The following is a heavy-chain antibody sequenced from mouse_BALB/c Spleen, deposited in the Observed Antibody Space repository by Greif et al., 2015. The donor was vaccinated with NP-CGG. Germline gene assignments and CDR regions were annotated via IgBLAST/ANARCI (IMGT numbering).Heavy chain of an antibody. CDR2: IWSGGST. J-gene: IGHJ4*01. V-gene: IGHV2-2*02. CDR3: ARIPYYGSSSMDY. CDR1: GFSLTSYG. Sequence: VKLMESGPGLVQPSQSLSITCTVSGFSLTSYGVHWVRQSPGKGLEWLGVIWSGGSTDYNAAFISRLSISKDNSKSQVFFKMNSLQANDTAIYYCARIPYYGSSSMDYWGQGTSVTVSS. D-gene: IGHD1-1*01.